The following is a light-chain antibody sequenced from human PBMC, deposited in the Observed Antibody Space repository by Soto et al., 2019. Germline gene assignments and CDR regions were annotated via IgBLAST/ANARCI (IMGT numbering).Light chain of an antibody. CDR3: QQYYITPRT. CDR1: QSVLYSSNNKNY. CDR2: WAS. V-gene: IGKV4-1*01. Sequence: DIVMTQSPDCLAVSLGGRATINCKSSQSVLYSSNNKNYLAWYQQKPGQPPKLLIYWASTRDSGVPDRFSGSGSGTDFTLTISSLQAEDVAVYYCQQYYITPRTFGQGTRLEIK. J-gene: IGKJ5*01.